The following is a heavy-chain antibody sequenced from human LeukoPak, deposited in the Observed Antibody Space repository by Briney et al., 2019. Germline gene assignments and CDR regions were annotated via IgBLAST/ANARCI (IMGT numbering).Heavy chain of an antibody. Sequence: GGCLRLACATHVYTFRSYAVGWVRQTPGKGVEWVSTISGSGGSKYYADSVKGRLTISRDNSKTTLYLQMNSLRAEDTAVYYCVKRDYDHFVYWGQGTLVTVSS. D-gene: IGHD4-17*01. CDR2: ISGSGGSK. J-gene: IGHJ4*02. V-gene: IGHV3-23*01. CDR3: VKRDYDHFVY. CDR1: VYTFRSYA.